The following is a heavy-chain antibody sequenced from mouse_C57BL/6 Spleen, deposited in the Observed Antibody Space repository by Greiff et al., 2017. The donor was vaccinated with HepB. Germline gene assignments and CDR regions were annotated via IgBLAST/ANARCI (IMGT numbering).Heavy chain of an antibody. V-gene: IGHV1-54*01. CDR1: GYAFTNYL. J-gene: IGHJ3*01. CDR2: INPGSGGT. Sequence: QVQLQQSGAELVRPGTSVKVSCKASGYAFTNYLIEWVKQRPGQGLEWIGVINPGSGGTNYNEKFKGKATLTADKSSSTAYMQLSSLTSEDSAVYFCAREDDGYYGAYWGQGTLVTVSA. D-gene: IGHD2-3*01. CDR3: AREDDGYYGAY.